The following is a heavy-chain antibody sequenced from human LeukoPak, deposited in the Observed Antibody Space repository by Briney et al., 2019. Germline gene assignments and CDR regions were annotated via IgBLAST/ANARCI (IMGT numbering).Heavy chain of an antibody. CDR3: ARMGSYCSGGSCYVWFDP. D-gene: IGHD2-15*01. V-gene: IGHV4-59*01. CDR1: GGSISSYY. Sequence: SETLSLTCTVSGGSISSYYWSWIRQPPGKGLEWIGYIYYSGSTNYNPSLKSRVIISVDTSKNQFSLKLSSVTAADTAVYYCARMGSYCSGGSCYVWFDPWGQGALVTVSS. CDR2: IYYSGST. J-gene: IGHJ5*02.